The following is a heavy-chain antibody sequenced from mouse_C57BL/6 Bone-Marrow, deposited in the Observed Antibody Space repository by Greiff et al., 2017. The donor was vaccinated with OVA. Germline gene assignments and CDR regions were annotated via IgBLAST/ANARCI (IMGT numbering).Heavy chain of an antibody. CDR2: IYWDDDK. J-gene: IGHJ4*01. V-gene: IGHV8-12*01. CDR1: GFSLSTSGMG. CDR3: ARSRYYGPDY. D-gene: IGHD1-1*01. Sequence: QVTLKESGPGILQSSQTLSLTCSFSGFSLSTSGMGVSWIRQPSGKGLEWLAHIYWDDDKRYNPSLKSRLTISKDTSRNQVFLKITSVDTADTATYYCARSRYYGPDYWGQGTSVTVSS.